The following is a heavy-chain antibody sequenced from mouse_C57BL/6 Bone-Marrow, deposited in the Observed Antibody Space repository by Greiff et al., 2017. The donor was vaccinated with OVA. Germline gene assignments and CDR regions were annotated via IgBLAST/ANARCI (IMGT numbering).Heavy chain of an antibody. D-gene: IGHD2-3*01. CDR1: GFTFSDYG. J-gene: IGHJ1*03. Sequence: EVQLVESGGGLVKPGGSLKLSCAASGFTFSDYGMHWVRQAPEKGLEWVAYISSGSSTIYYADTVKGRFTISRDNAKNTLFLQMTSLRSEDTAMYYCGRRWDGYYRYFDVWGTGTTVTVSS. V-gene: IGHV5-17*01. CDR3: GRRWDGYYRYFDV. CDR2: ISSGSSTI.